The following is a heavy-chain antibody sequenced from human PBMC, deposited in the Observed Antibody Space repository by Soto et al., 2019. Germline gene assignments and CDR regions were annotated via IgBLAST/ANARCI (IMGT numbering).Heavy chain of an antibody. CDR2: INHSGST. CDR3: ARGSSDYGSGRPPYYYYGMDV. D-gene: IGHD3-10*01. V-gene: IGHV4-34*01. CDR1: GGSFSGYY. J-gene: IGHJ6*02. Sequence: SETLSLTCAVYGGSFSGYYWSWIRQPPGKGLEWIGEINHSGSTNYNPSLKSRVTISVDTSKNQFSLKLSSVTAADTAVYYCARGSSDYGSGRPPYYYYGMDVWGQGTTVTVSS.